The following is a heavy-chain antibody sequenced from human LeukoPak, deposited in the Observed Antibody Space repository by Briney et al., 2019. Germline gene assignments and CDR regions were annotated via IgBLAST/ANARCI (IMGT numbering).Heavy chain of an antibody. CDR2: IYTSGST. V-gene: IGHV4-61*02. J-gene: IGHJ6*03. Sequence: PSQTLSLTCTVSGGSISSGTYYWSWIRQPAGKGLEWIGRIYTSGSTNYNPSLKSRVTISLDTSKKQFSLKLSSVTAADTAVYYCARSGDPHYYYYYMDVWGKGTTVTISS. CDR1: GGSISSGTYY. D-gene: IGHD2-21*02. CDR3: ARSGDPHYYYYYMDV.